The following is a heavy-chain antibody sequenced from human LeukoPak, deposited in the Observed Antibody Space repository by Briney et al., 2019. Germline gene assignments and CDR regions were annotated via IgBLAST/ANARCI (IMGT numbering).Heavy chain of an antibody. CDR1: GFSFTDYW. V-gene: IGHV5-51*01. J-gene: IGHJ3*02. Sequence: GESLKISCKGSGFSFTDYWIGWVRQMPGKGLEWMGIIYPGDSDTRYSLSFQGQVTISADKSISTAYLQWSSLKASDTAVYYCARSPRDGYHDAFDIWGQGTMVTVSS. CDR2: IYPGDSDT. CDR3: ARSPRDGYHDAFDI. D-gene: IGHD5-24*01.